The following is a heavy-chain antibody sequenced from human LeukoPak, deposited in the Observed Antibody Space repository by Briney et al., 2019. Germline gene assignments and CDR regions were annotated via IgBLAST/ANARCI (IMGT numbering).Heavy chain of an antibody. J-gene: IGHJ4*02. Sequence: RGSLRVSCAASGFTFSNAWMNWVRQAPGKGLEWVARVKSKAVGETTSYAAPVKGRFSILRDDSRDMVYLQMNSLEAEDTAVYYCATCNGDCYFNFWGQGTVDVVSS. CDR3: ATCNGDCYFNF. CDR2: VKSKAVGETT. D-gene: IGHD2-21*02. CDR1: GFTFSNAW. V-gene: IGHV3-15*01.